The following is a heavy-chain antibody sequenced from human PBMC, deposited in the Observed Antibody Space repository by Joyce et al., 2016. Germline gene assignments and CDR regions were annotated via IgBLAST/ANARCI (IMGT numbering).Heavy chain of an antibody. D-gene: IGHD3-3*01. CDR3: ARGRGDDFWSGYYGSIDY. V-gene: IGHV1-69*01. CDR1: GDIFNAYG. Sequence: QVQLEQSGAEVKKPGSSVKVSCTTSGDIFNAYGINWVRQAPGQGLEWLGGIVPMSATTDYAQKFRGRLTISAHEPTSTVYMELSSLRSDDTGTYYCARGRGDDFWSGYYGSIDYWGQGTLVSVSS. J-gene: IGHJ4*02. CDR2: IVPMSATT.